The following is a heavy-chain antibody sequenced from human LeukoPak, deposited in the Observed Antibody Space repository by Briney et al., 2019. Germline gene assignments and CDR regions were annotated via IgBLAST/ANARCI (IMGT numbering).Heavy chain of an antibody. J-gene: IGHJ4*02. Sequence: GGSLRLSCAASGFTFSSYAMSWVRQAPGKGLEWVSAISGSGGSTYYADSVKGRFTISRDNSKNTLYLQMNSLRAEDTAAYYCAKDGGYGSGSYYYYFDYWGQGTLVTVSS. V-gene: IGHV3-23*01. CDR3: AKDGGYGSGSYYYYFDY. CDR2: ISGSGGST. D-gene: IGHD3-10*01. CDR1: GFTFSSYA.